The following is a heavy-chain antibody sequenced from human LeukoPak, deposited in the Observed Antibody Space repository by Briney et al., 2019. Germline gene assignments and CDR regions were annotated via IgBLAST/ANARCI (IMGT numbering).Heavy chain of an antibody. J-gene: IGHJ3*02. CDR3: GRGASWQGNVCEI. CDR2: IYSDGSNT. V-gene: IGHV3-74*01. Sequence: GGSLRLSCAASGFTFSNYWMHWVRQAPGKGLEWVSRIYSDGSNTVYAEPVKGRFTISRDNAKNTLFLQMNSLRAEDTAVHYCGRGASWQGNVCEIWGQGTMVTVSS. CDR1: GFTFSNYW. D-gene: IGHD3-10*01.